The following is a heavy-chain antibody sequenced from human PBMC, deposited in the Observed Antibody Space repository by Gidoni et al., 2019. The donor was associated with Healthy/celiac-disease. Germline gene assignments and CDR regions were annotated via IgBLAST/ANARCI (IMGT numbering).Heavy chain of an antibody. Sequence: QVQLQESGPGLVKPSETLSLTCTVSGYSISSGYYWGWIRQPPGKGLEWIGSIYHSGSTYYNPSLKSRVTISVDTSKNQFSLKLSSVTAADTAVYYCAREVEVVVAATAPWFDPWGQGTLVTVSS. CDR3: AREVEVVVAATAPWFDP. CDR2: IYHSGST. D-gene: IGHD2-15*01. CDR1: GYSISSGYY. V-gene: IGHV4-38-2*02. J-gene: IGHJ5*02.